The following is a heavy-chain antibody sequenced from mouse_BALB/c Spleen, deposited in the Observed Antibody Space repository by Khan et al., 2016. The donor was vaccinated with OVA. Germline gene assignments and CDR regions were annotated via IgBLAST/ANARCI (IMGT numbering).Heavy chain of an antibody. CDR2: IWGGGST. J-gene: IGHJ4*01. V-gene: IGHV2-6-5*01. Sequence: QVQLKESGPGLVAPSQSLSITCTVSGFSLTDYGVSWIRQPPGKGLEWRGLIWGGGSTYYNSGLKSRLSISKDNSKSQVFLKMNSLQTDDTAMYYCAKLLWSHYYAMDYWRQGTSVTVSS. CDR3: AKLLWSHYYAMDY. CDR1: GFSLTDYG. D-gene: IGHD1-1*02.